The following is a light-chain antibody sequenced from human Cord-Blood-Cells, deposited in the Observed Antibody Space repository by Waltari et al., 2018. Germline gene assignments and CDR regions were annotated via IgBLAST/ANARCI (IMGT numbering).Light chain of an antibody. CDR1: SSDVGGYNY. CDR3: SSYTSSSTPV. CDR2: DVS. J-gene: IGLJ3*02. Sequence: QSALTQPASVSGSPGQSITISCTGTSSDVGGYNYVSWYQQHPGKAPKLMIYDVSNRPSGVSNRFSGSKYGNTASLTISGIQAEDEADYYCSSYTSSSTPVFGGETKLTAL. V-gene: IGLV2-14*03.